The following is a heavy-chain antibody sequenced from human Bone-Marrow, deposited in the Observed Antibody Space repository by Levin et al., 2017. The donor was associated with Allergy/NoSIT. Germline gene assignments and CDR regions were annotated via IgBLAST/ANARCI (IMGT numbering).Heavy chain of an antibody. V-gene: IGHV3-66*03. J-gene: IGHJ4*02. CDR3: ARGAVAGTWVGFDY. CDR2: IYSCGST. Sequence: GESLKISCAASGFTVSSNYMSWVRQAPGKGLEWVSVIYSCGSTYYADSVKGRFTISRDNSKNTLYLQMNSLRAEDTAVYYCARGAVAGTWVGFDYWGQGTLVTVSS. CDR1: GFTVSSNY. D-gene: IGHD6-19*01.